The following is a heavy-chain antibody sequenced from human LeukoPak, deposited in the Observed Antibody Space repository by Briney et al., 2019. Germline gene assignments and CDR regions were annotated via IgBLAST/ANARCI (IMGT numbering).Heavy chain of an antibody. CDR3: ARGSPLYMGY. CDR2: INHSGST. D-gene: IGHD3-10*01. CDR1: GGSISSSSYY. J-gene: IGHJ4*02. V-gene: IGHV4-39*07. Sequence: PSETLSLTCTVSGGSISSSSYYWGWIRQPPGKGLEWIGEINHSGSTNYNPSLKSRVTISVDTSKNQFSLKLSSVTAADTAVYYCARGSPLYMGYWGQGTLVTVSS.